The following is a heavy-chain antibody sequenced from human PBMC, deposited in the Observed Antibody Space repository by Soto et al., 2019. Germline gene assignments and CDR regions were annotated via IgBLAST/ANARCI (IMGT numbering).Heavy chain of an antibody. CDR1: GYSFTSYW. Sequence: PGESLKISCKGSGYSFTSYWIGWVRQMPGKGLEWMGIIYPGDSDTRYSPSFQGQVTISADKSISTAYLQWSSLKASDTAMCYCARQDYYGSGSYYNPFVVWGQGTLVTVSS. CDR3: ARQDYYGSGSYYNPFVV. J-gene: IGHJ4*02. V-gene: IGHV5-51*01. D-gene: IGHD3-10*01. CDR2: IYPGDSDT.